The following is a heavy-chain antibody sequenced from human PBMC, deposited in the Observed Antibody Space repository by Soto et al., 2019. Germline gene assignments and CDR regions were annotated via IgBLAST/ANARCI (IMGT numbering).Heavy chain of an antibody. Sequence: QVQLVQSGAEVKKPGSSVKVSCKASGGTFSSYTISWVRQAPGLGLEWMGRIIPILGIANYAQKFQGRGTITADKSTSTADMELSSLRSEDTAVYYCARDLEYCSSTSCYTWFDPWGQGTLVTVSS. D-gene: IGHD2-2*02. CDR3: ARDLEYCSSTSCYTWFDP. CDR2: IIPILGIA. J-gene: IGHJ5*02. CDR1: GGTFSSYT. V-gene: IGHV1-69*08.